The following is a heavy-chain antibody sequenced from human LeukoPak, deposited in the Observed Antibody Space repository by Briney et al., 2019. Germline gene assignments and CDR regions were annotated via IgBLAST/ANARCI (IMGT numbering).Heavy chain of an antibody. J-gene: IGHJ4*02. CDR2: IYYSGST. CDR3: ARVTGYMTEDYFDY. Sequence: SETLSLTCTVSGYSISSGYYWGWTRQPPGKGLEWIGYIYYSGSTNYNPSLKSRVTISVDTSKNQFSLRLSSVTAADTAVYYCARVTGYMTEDYFDYWGQGTLITVSS. V-gene: IGHV4-38-2*02. CDR1: GYSISSGYY. D-gene: IGHD6-13*01.